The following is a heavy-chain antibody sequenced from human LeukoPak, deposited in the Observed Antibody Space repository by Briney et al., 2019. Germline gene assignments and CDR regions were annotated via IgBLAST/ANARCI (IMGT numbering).Heavy chain of an antibody. CDR3: ARSYYCDSSGYPY. CDR2: IYYSGST. Sequence: SETLSLTCAVSGYSISSSYYWGWIRQPPGKGLEWIGSIYYSGSTYYNPSLKSRVTISVDTSKNQFSLKLSSVTAADTAVYYCARSYYCDSSGYPYWGQGTLVTVSS. V-gene: IGHV4-38-2*01. D-gene: IGHD3-22*01. J-gene: IGHJ4*02. CDR1: GYSISSSYY.